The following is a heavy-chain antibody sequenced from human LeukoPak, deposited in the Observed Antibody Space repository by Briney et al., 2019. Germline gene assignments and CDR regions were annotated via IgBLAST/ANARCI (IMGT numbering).Heavy chain of an antibody. V-gene: IGHV3-33*03. J-gene: IGHJ6*02. Sequence: SGRSLRLSCAASGFTFSSYGMHWVRQAPGKGLEWVAVIWYDGSNKYYADSVKGRFTLSRDNAKSTLFLQMNSLRAEDTAVYYCARGPSGFYSYYYGLDVWGQGTTVTVSS. D-gene: IGHD3-22*01. CDR3: ARGPSGFYSYYYGLDV. CDR1: GFTFSSYG. CDR2: IWYDGSNK.